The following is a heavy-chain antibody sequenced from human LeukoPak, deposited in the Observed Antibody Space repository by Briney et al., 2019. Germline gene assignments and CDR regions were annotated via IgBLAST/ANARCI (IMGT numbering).Heavy chain of an antibody. D-gene: IGHD3-10*01. CDR2: INHSGST. CDR3: ARDREVRGVWNAFDI. V-gene: IGHV4-34*01. Sequence: SETLSLTCAVYGGSFSGYYWSWIRQPPGKGLEWIGEINHSGSTNYNPSLKSRVTISVDTSKNQFSLQLNSVTPEDTAVYYCARDREVRGVWNAFDIWGQGTMVTVSS. J-gene: IGHJ3*02. CDR1: GGSFSGYY.